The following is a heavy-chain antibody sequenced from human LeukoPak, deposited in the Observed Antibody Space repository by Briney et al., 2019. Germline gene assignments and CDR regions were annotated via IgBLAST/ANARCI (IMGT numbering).Heavy chain of an antibody. CDR3: ARPRLPTVAYFDY. Sequence: SETLSLTCAVYGGSFSGYYWSWIRQPPGKGLEWIGEINHSGSTNYNPSLKSRVTISVDTSKNQFSLKLSSVTAADTAVYYCARPRLPTVAYFDYWGQGTLVTVSS. CDR2: INHSGST. D-gene: IGHD4-23*01. CDR1: GGSFSGYY. V-gene: IGHV4-34*01. J-gene: IGHJ4*02.